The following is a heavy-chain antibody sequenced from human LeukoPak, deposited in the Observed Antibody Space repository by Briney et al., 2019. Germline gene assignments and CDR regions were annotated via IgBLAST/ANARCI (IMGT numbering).Heavy chain of an antibody. CDR1: GGSISSDSYY. D-gene: IGHD3-10*01. CDR2: IYISGST. Sequence: SETLSLTCTVSGGSISSDSYYWSWIRQPAGKKLEWIGHIYISGSTNYNPSLRSRVTISVDTSKNQFSLKLSSVTAADTAVYYCAREGSGPANWFDPWGQGTLVTVSS. J-gene: IGHJ5*02. V-gene: IGHV4-61*09. CDR3: AREGSGPANWFDP.